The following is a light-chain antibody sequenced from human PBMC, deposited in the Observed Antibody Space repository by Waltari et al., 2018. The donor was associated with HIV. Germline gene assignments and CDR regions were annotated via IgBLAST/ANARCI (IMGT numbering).Light chain of an antibody. CDR2: DVN. CDR1: SSEIGGYNY. V-gene: IGLV2-14*03. CDR3: TSYTSSDTWV. J-gene: IGLJ3*02. Sequence: QSALTQPASVSGSPGQSITISCTGTSSEIGGYNYVSWYQQPPGKAPKLVIYDVNKRPSGISNRFPGSKSGNTASLTISGLQAEDDSDYYCTSYTSSDTWVFGGGTKLTVL.